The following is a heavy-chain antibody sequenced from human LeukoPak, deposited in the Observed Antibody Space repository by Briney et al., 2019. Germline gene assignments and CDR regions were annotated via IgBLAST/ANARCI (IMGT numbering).Heavy chain of an antibody. D-gene: IGHD6-13*01. CDR2: IYYSGST. V-gene: IGHV4-59*01. CDR1: GGSISSYY. J-gene: IGHJ6*02. CDR3: AGRNPSSSWYCPIDYYGMDV. Sequence: SETLSLTCTVSGGSISSYYWSWIRQPPGKGLEWIGYIYYSGSTNYNPSLKSRVTISVDTSKNQFSLKLSSVTAADTAVYYCAGRNPSSSWYCPIDYYGMDVWGQGTTVTVSS.